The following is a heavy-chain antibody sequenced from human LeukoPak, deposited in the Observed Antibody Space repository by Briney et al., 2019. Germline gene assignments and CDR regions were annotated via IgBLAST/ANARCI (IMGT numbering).Heavy chain of an antibody. D-gene: IGHD1/OR15-1a*01. CDR1: GYTFTSYG. CDR3: ARDPEREQPLAPDY. V-gene: IGHV1-18*01. J-gene: IGHJ4*02. Sequence: ASVKVSCKASGYTFTSYGISWVRQAPGQGLEWMGWISAYNGITNYAQKLQGRVTMTTDTSTSTAYMELRSLRSDDTAVYYCARDPEREQPLAPDYWGQGTLAPSPQ. CDR2: ISAYNGIT.